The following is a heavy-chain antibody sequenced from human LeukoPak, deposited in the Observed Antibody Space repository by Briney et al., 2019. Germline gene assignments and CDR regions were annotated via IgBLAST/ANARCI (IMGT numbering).Heavy chain of an antibody. CDR1: GGSISSYY. Sequence: SETLSLTCTVSGGSISSYYWSWIRQPAGKGLEWIGRIYTSGSTNYNPSLKSRVTISVDKSKNQFSLKLNSVAAADTAVSYCARGWPLIDYWGQGTLVTVSS. CDR3: ARGWPLIDY. CDR2: IYTSGST. J-gene: IGHJ4*02. D-gene: IGHD2-15*01. V-gene: IGHV4-4*07.